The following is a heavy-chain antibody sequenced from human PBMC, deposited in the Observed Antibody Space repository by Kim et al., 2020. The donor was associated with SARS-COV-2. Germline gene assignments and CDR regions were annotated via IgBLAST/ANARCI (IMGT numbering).Heavy chain of an antibody. CDR2: IYYSGST. J-gene: IGHJ3*02. CDR3: ARRAASFAYYDIFTGYRGGAFDI. D-gene: IGHD3-9*01. CDR1: GGSISSSSYY. V-gene: IGHV4-39*01. Sequence: SETLSLTCTVSGGSISSSSYYWGWIRQPPGKGLEWIGSIYYSGSTYYNPSLKSRVTISVDTSKNQFSLKLSSVTAADTAVYYCARRAASFAYYDIFTGYRGGAFDIWGQGTMVTVSS.